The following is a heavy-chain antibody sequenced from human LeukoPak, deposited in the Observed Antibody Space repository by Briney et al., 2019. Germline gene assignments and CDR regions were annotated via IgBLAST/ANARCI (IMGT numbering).Heavy chain of an antibody. CDR1: GGSFSAYY. D-gene: IGHD6-19*01. J-gene: IGHJ4*02. CDR2: INHSGGT. V-gene: IGHV4-34*01. Sequence: SETLSLTCAVYGGSFSAYYWSWIRQPPGEGLEWIGEINHSGGTNYNPSLKSRVTILVDTSKNQFSLNLNSVTAADTAVYYCATERRYSSGRRDYYFDNWGQGTLVTVSS. CDR3: ATERRYSSGRRDYYFDN.